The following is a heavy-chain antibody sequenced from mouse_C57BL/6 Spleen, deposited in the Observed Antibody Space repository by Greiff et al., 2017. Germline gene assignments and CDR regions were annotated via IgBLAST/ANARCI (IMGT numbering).Heavy chain of an antibody. CDR1: GYTFTSYW. CDR3: ARRGPYYYGNYGYAMDY. D-gene: IGHD2-1*01. Sequence: QVQLQQPGTELVKPGASVKLSCKASGYTFTSYWMHWVKQRPGQGLEWIGNINPSNGGTNYNEKFKSKATLTVDKSSSTAYMQLSSLTSEDSAVYYCARRGPYYYGNYGYAMDYWGQGTSVTVSS. J-gene: IGHJ4*01. CDR2: INPSNGGT. V-gene: IGHV1-53*01.